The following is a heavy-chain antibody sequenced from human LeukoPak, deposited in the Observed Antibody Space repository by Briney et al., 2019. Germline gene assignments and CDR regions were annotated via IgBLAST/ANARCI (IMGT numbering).Heavy chain of an antibody. Sequence: ASVKVSCKASGYTLTDHHIHWVRQAPGQGLEWMGWIKSNSDGIKYAQKFQGRVTMTRDASSSTAYMELSSLRSDDTAIYYCARDPVDGYGHLGYWGQGILVTVSS. V-gene: IGHV1-2*02. J-gene: IGHJ4*02. D-gene: IGHD5-18*01. CDR2: IKSNSDGI. CDR1: GYTLTDHH. CDR3: ARDPVDGYGHLGY.